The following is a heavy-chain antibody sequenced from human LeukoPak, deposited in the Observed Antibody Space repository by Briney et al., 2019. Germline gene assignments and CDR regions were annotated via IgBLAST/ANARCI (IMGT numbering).Heavy chain of an antibody. CDR2: MNPKRGNT. D-gene: IGHD6-13*01. CDR1: GYSLTIFD. V-gene: IGHV1-8*01. CDR3: ARGGSSSSYYNNYGMDV. J-gene: IGHJ6*02. Sequence: ASVKVSFKASGYSLTIFDINWVRQGPGQGREWMGWMNPKRGNTGYAPTFQGRVTITRDTSIDTAFMELSSLRPDDTAVYSCARGGSSSSYYNNYGMDVWGQGTTVTVSS.